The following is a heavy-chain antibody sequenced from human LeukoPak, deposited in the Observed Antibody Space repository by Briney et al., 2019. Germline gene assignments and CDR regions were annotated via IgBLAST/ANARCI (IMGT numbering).Heavy chain of an antibody. J-gene: IGHJ4*02. CDR1: GGSISSYY. CDR3: ARARWAAALDY. V-gene: IGHV4-59*01. CDR2: IYYSGST. Sequence: ETLSLTCTDSGGSISSYYWSWLRQPPGKGLKWIGYIYYSGSTNYNPSLKSRVTISVDTSKNQFSLKLSSVTAADTAVYYCARARWAAALDYWGQGTLVTVSS. D-gene: IGHD6-13*01.